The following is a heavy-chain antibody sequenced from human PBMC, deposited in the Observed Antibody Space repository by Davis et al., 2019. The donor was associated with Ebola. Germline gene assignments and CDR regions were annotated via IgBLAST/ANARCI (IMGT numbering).Heavy chain of an antibody. Sequence: ASVKVSCKASGYTFTSYGISWVRQAPGQGLEWMGWISAYNGNTNYAQKFQGRVTMTRNTSISTAYMELSSLRSEEKAVYYCARADYYDSSGYYYDWFDPWGQGTLVTVSS. J-gene: IGHJ5*02. D-gene: IGHD3-22*01. CDR3: ARADYYDSSGYYYDWFDP. CDR1: GYTFTSYG. CDR2: ISAYNGNT. V-gene: IGHV1-18*01.